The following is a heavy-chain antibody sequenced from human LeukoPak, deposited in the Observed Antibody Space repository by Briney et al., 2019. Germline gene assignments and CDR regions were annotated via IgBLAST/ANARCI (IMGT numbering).Heavy chain of an antibody. J-gene: IGHJ1*01. CDR2: IRYDGSNK. CDR3: AKDPLYHIVVPRGFQH. V-gene: IGHV3-30*02. CDR1: GFTFSSYG. Sequence: PGGSLRLSCAASGFTFSSYGMHWVRQAPGKGPEWVAFIRYDGSNKYYADSVKGRFTISRDNSKNTLYLQMNSLRAEDTAVYYCAKDPLYHIVVPRGFQHWGQGTLVTVSS. D-gene: IGHD2-21*01.